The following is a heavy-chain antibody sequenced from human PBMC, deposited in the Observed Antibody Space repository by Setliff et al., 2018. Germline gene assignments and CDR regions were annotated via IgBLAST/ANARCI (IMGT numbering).Heavy chain of an antibody. J-gene: IGHJ4*02. D-gene: IGHD5-12*01. Sequence: GGSLRLSCAASGFTVSSNYMNWVRQAPGKGLEWVAVIWDDGVKKYHADSVKGRFTISRDNAKNSLYLQMNSLRAEDTAVYYCARVYSGYDPNHYFDYWGQGTLVTVSS. CDR1: GFTVSSNY. CDR3: ARVYSGYDPNHYFDY. V-gene: IGHV3-33*08. CDR2: IWDDGVKK.